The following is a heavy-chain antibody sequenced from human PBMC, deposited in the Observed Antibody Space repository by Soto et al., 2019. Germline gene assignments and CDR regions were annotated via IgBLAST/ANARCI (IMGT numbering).Heavy chain of an antibody. Sequence: EVQLVESGGGLVKPWGSLRLSCAASGFTFSSYSMNWVRQAPGKGLEWVSSISSSSSYIYYADSVKGRFTISRDNAKNSLYLQLNGLRAEDTAVYYCARVSVTAAERSPDYWGQGTLVTVSS. J-gene: IGHJ4*02. CDR2: ISSSSSYI. CDR1: GFTFSSYS. CDR3: ARVSVTAAERSPDY. D-gene: IGHD6-25*01. V-gene: IGHV3-21*01.